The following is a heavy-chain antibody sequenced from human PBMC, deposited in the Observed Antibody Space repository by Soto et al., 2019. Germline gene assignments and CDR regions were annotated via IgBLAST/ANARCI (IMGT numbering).Heavy chain of an antibody. CDR2: ISAHNGNT. CDR1: GYTFTSYG. CDR3: ARGRYGDY. D-gene: IGHD1-1*01. J-gene: IGHJ4*02. V-gene: IGHV1-18*01. Sequence: QVHLVQSGAEVKKPGASVKVSCKASGYTFTSYGITWVRQAPGQGLEWMGWISAHNGNTDYAQKLEGRVMVTRDTSTSTAYMELRSLRSDDTAVYYGARGRYGDYWGQGALVTVSS.